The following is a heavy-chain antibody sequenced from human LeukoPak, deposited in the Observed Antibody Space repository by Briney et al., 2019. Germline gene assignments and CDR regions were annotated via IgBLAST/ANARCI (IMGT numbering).Heavy chain of an antibody. CDR1: GGTFSSYA. V-gene: IGHV1-69*05. Sequence: SVKVSCKASGGTFSSYAISWVRQAPGQGLEWMGGIIPIFGTANYAQKFQGRVTMTTDTSTSTAYMELRSLRSDDTAVYYCARDRATVTTGGYYYGMDVWGQGTTVTVSS. CDR2: IIPIFGTA. CDR3: ARDRATVTTGGYYYGMDV. D-gene: IGHD4-17*01. J-gene: IGHJ6*02.